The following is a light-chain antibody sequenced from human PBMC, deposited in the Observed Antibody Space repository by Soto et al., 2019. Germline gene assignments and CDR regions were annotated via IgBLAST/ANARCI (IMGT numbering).Light chain of an antibody. V-gene: IGKV1-12*01. Sequence: DINMTQSPSSLSASVGYIFSITCRASQDIGEWLDWYQKKKGKAPNPLVYAASSLQSGVPSRLRGSGYGTDLTITISSMQTEDFETYCCQQGYSFPVTFGGGTKVDIK. J-gene: IGKJ4*01. CDR2: AAS. CDR1: QDIGEW. CDR3: QQGYSFPVT.